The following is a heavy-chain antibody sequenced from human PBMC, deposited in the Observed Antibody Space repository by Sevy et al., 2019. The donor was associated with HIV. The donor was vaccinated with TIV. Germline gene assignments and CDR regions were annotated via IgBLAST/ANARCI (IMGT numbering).Heavy chain of an antibody. V-gene: IGHV4-39*02. J-gene: IGHJ5*01. D-gene: IGHD3-16*01. CDR2: MHYGGNT. CDR3: VRDHHLRGRHWFDS. CDR1: GGSLVSPTFY. Sequence: SETLSLTGTASGGSLVSPTFYWGWVRQPPGERLEWIAAMHYGGNTYYNPSLKDRLAMPIDTSKNQFSLNLTSVTAADAAVYHCVRDHHLRGRHWFDSWGQGALVTVSS.